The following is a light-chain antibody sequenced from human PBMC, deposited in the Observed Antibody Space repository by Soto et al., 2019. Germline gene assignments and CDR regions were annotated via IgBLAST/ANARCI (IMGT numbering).Light chain of an antibody. Sequence: EFLLTQSPGTLSLSPGERATLSWGASQSVGSFLAWYQQKTGQAPRLLIYGASSRATGIPDRFSGSGSGTDFTLTVSRLETEDFAVYYCQQYGSSPETFGPGTKV. V-gene: IGKV3-20*01. CDR2: GAS. CDR3: QQYGSSPET. J-gene: IGKJ1*01. CDR1: QSVGSF.